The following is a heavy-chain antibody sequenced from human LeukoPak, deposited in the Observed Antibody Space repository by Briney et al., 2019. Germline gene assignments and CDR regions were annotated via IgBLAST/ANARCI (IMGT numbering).Heavy chain of an antibody. CDR1: GYTFTSYG. J-gene: IGHJ4*02. Sequence: GASVKVSCKASGYTFTSYGISWVRQAPGQGLEWMGWISAYNGNTNYAQKLQGRVTMTTDTSTSTAYMELRSLRSDDTAVYFCARGALAMVRGSVDYWGQGTLVTVSS. CDR3: ARGALAMVRGSVDY. V-gene: IGHV1-18*01. D-gene: IGHD3-10*01. CDR2: ISAYNGNT.